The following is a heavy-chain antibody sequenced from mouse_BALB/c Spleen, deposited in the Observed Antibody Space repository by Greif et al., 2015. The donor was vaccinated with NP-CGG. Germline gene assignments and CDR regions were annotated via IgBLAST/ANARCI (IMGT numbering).Heavy chain of an antibody. CDR2: IDPENGNT. J-gene: IGHJ3*01. CDR1: GFSIKDYY. CDR3: ARGGLPPPY. Sequence: EVKLQESGAELVRPGALVKLSCKASGFSIKDYYMHWVKQRPEQGLEWIGWIDPENGNTIYDPKFQGKASIAADTSSNTAYLQLSSLTSEDTAVYYCARGGLPPPYWGQGTLVTVSA. V-gene: IGHV14-1*02.